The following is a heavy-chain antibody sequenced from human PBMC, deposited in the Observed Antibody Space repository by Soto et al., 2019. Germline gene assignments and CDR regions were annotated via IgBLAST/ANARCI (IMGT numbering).Heavy chain of an antibody. CDR3: AKDQPVATYRDY. D-gene: IGHD5-12*01. Sequence: GGALILSCAASGFTFSSSAMSWARQAPGKGLDWVSTISGSGGSTFYADSVKGRFSISRDNSKNTLYVQMNSLTEEDNAVYYCAKDQPVATYRDYWGQGTMVTVSS. CDR2: ISGSGGST. V-gene: IGHV3-23*01. CDR1: GFTFSSSA. J-gene: IGHJ4*02.